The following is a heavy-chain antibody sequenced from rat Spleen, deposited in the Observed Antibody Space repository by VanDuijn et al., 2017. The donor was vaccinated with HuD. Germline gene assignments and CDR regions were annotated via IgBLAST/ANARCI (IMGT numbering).Heavy chain of an antibody. CDR1: GFTFSNYY. CDR3: ARPGGYYSGDYVMDA. D-gene: IGHD1-1*01. Sequence: EVQLVESGGGLVQPGRSMKLSCAASGFTFSNYYMAWVRQAPTKGLEWVASITTSGDNTYHRDSVKGRFTISRDNATSTIFLHMDSLRSEEAATYFCARPGGYYSGDYVMDAWGQGASVTVSS. V-gene: IGHV5S11*01. J-gene: IGHJ4*01. CDR2: ITTSGDNT.